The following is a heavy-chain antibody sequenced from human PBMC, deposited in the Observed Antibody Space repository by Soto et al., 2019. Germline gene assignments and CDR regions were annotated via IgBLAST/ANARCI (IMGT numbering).Heavy chain of an antibody. CDR1: GYTFTSYG. V-gene: IGHV1-18*01. J-gene: IGHJ6*02. CDR3: ASSVGVAADYYYYGMDV. Sequence: VSVKVSCKASGYTFTSYGISWVRQAPGQGLEWMGWISAYNGNTNYAQKLQGRVTMTTDTSTSTAYMELRSLRSEDTAVYYCASSVGVAADYYYYGMDVWGQGTTVTVSS. D-gene: IGHD2-15*01. CDR2: ISAYNGNT.